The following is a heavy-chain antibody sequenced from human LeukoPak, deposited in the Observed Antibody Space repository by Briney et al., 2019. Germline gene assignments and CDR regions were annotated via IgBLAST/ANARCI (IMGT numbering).Heavy chain of an antibody. D-gene: IGHD4-23*01. CDR3: ATESVDLFDY. J-gene: IGHJ4*02. V-gene: IGHV3-15*01. Sequence: GGSLRLSCAASGFTFSNYWMSWVRQAPGKGLEWVGRIRSKSDGGTTDYPAPVKGRFTISRDDSKNTLYLQMNSLKTEDTAVYCCATESVDLFDYWGQGTLVTVSS. CDR2: IRSKSDGGTT. CDR1: GFTFSNYW.